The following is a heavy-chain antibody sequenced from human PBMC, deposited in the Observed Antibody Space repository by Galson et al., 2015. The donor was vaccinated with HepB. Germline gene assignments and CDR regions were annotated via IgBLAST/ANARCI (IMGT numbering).Heavy chain of an antibody. Sequence: SLRLSCAASGFTFSSYGMHWVRQAPGKGLEWVAVISYDGSNKYYADSVKGRFTISRDNSKNTLYLQMNSLRAEDTAVYYCAKGTRDSSGLNDYWGQGTLVTVSS. D-gene: IGHD3-22*01. J-gene: IGHJ4*02. CDR3: AKGTRDSSGLNDY. CDR1: GFTFSSYG. V-gene: IGHV3-30*18. CDR2: ISYDGSNK.